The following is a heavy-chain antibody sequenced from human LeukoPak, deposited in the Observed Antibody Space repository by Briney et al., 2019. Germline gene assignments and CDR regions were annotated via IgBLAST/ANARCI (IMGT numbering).Heavy chain of an antibody. CDR1: GFTFSIHG. D-gene: IGHD3-3*01. CDR3: ARGEVTYYDFWSGYYSRHYYYYYMDV. Sequence: GGSLRLSCVGSGFTFSIHGMNWVRQAPGKGLEWVSGISWNSGSIGYVDSVKGRFTISRDNAKNSLYLQMNSLRAEDTAVYYCARGEVTYYDFWSGYYSRHYYYYYMDVWGKGTTVTVSS. J-gene: IGHJ6*03. CDR2: ISWNSGSI. V-gene: IGHV3-48*04.